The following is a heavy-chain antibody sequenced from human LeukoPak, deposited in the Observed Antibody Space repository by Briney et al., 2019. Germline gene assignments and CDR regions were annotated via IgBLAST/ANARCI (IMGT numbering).Heavy chain of an antibody. V-gene: IGHV4-59*08. CDR3: ARVLPYSSGWGVDY. D-gene: IGHD6-19*01. Sequence: SETLSLTCTVSGGSISSYYWSWIRQPPGKGLEWIGYISYSGSTNYNPSLKSRVTISVDASKNQFSLKLSSVTAADTAVYYCARVLPYSSGWGVDYWGQGTLVTVSS. J-gene: IGHJ4*02. CDR2: ISYSGST. CDR1: GGSISSYY.